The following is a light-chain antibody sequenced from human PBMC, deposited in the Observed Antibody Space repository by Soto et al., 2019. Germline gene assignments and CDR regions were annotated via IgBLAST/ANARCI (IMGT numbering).Light chain of an antibody. CDR2: AVN. Sequence: QSALTQPRSASGSAGQSVTISCTGTSSDVGGYQYVSWYQQYPGKAPKLMIYAVNKRPSGVPDRFSGSRSGNTASLTPSGLQPGDEADPYCSSYAGGNTNVFGTGTQGTVL. V-gene: IGLV2-8*01. J-gene: IGLJ1*01. CDR3: SSYAGGNTNV. CDR1: SSDVGGYQY.